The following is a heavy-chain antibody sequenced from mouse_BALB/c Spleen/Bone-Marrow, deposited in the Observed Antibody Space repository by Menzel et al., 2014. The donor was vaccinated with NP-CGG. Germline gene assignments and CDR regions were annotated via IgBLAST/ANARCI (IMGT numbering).Heavy chain of an antibody. Sequence: EVQGVESGGGLVQPGGSLRLSCATSGFTFTDYYMSWVRQPPGKALEWLGFIRNKANGYTTEYSASVKGRFTISRDNSHSILYLQMNTLRAEDSATYYCARDIGNYVRFAYWGQGTLVTVSA. CDR2: IRNKANGYTT. CDR3: ARDIGNYVRFAY. J-gene: IGHJ3*01. D-gene: IGHD2-1*01. CDR1: GFTFTDYY. V-gene: IGHV7-3*02.